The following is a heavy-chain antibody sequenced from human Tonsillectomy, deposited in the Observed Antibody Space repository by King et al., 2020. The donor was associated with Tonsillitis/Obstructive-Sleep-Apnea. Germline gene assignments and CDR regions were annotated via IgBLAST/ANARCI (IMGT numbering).Heavy chain of an antibody. CDR3: AGSSIAALAYFDS. D-gene: IGHD6-6*01. V-gene: IGHV4-59*01. J-gene: IGHJ4*02. Sequence: VQLQESGPGLVKPSETLSLTCTVSGGSISSYYWSWIRQPPGKGLEWIGYIYYIGSTNYNPSLKSRVTISVATAQNQFSLRLNSVTAADTAVYYCAGSSIAALAYFDSWGQGTLVTVSS. CDR2: IYYIGST. CDR1: GGSISSYY.